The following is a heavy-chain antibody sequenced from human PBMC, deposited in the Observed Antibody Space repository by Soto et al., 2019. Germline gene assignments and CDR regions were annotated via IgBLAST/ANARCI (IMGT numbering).Heavy chain of an antibody. D-gene: IGHD1-26*01. Sequence: EVQLLESGGGLVQPGGSLRLSCAASGFTFSSYAMRWVRQAPGKGLEWVSAISGSGGSTYYADSVKGRFTISRDNSKNTLYLQMNSLRAEDTAVYYWARRGSGSYHDYWGQGTLVTVSS. CDR2: ISGSGGST. CDR1: GFTFSSYA. J-gene: IGHJ4*02. V-gene: IGHV3-23*01. CDR3: ARRGSGSYHDY.